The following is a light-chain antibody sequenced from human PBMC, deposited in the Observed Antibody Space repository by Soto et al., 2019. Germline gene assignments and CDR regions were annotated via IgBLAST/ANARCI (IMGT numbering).Light chain of an antibody. J-gene: IGLJ2*01. V-gene: IGLV1-44*01. CDR1: RSNIGSNT. CDR2: TSN. CDR3: AAWDDSLNVLV. Sequence: QSVLTQPPSASGTPGQTVTISCSGSRSNIGSNTLNWYQQLPGTAPQLLISTSNHRPSGVRDRFSASKSGTSASLAISGLQSDDEADYYCAAWDDSLNVLVFGGGTKLTVL.